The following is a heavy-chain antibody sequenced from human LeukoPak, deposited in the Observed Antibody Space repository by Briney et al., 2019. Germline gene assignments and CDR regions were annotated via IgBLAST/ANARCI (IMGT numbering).Heavy chain of an antibody. CDR1: GGSISSHY. CDR2: IYYSGST. V-gene: IGHV4-59*08. J-gene: IGHJ4*02. D-gene: IGHD1-26*01. Sequence: PSETLSLTGTVSGGSISSHYWNWIRQPPGEGLEWIGYIYYSGSTNYNPSLKSRVTISVDASKNQFSLKLSSVTAADTAVYYCARLWDLRDLDYWGQGTLVTVSS. CDR3: ARLWDLRDLDY.